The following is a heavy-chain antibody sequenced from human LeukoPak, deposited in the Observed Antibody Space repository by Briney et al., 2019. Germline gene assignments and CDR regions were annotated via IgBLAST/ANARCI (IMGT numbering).Heavy chain of an antibody. CDR2: IYYSGST. CDR1: GGSISSGGYS. J-gene: IGHJ6*03. D-gene: IGHD4-23*01. CDR3: ARERGNPNEDYYYYYYMDV. V-gene: IGHV4-30-4*07. Sequence: SETLSLTCTVSGGSISSGGYSWSWIRQPPGRGLEWIGYIYYSGSTYYNPSLKSRVTISVDTSKNQFSLKLSSVTAADTAVYYCARERGNPNEDYYYYYYMDVWGKGTTVTVSS.